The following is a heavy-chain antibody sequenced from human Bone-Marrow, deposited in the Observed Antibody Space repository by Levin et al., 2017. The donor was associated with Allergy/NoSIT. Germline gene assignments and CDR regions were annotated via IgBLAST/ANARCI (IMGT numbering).Heavy chain of an antibody. J-gene: IGHJ3*02. D-gene: IGHD1-26*01. CDR2: IGTTGDT. V-gene: IGHV3-13*01. CDR1: GFTFSRYD. CDR3: ARAGIVRATVNAFDI. Sequence: LPGGSLRLSCAASGFTFSRYDMHWVRQPTGKGLEWVSAIGTTGDTYYPGSVKGRFTISRENAKNSLYLQMNSLTAGDTAVYYCARAGIVRATVNAFDIWGQGTMVTVSS.